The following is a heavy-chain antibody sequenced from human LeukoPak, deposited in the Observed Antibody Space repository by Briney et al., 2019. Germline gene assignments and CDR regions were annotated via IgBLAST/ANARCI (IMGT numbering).Heavy chain of an antibody. J-gene: IGHJ5*02. CDR3: ARLINGSYDDNWFDP. V-gene: IGHV4-59*08. Sequence: SETLSLTCTVSGGSISSHYWSWIRQPPGKGLEWIGYIYYSGSTNYNPSLKSRVTISVDTSKNQFSLKLSSVTAADTAVYYCARLINGSYDDNWFDPWGQGTLVTVSS. CDR2: IYYSGST. D-gene: IGHD1-26*01. CDR1: GGSISSHY.